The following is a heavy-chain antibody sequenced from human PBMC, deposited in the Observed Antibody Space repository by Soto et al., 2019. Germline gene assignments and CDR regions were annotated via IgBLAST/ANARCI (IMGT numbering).Heavy chain of an antibody. V-gene: IGHV3-33*01. J-gene: IGHJ4*02. D-gene: IGHD1-7*01. Sequence: QVQLVESGGGVVQPGTSLRLSCAASGFTISTHGMHWVRQAPGKGLEWVANMWYDGSNRFYADSVKGRFTISKDNSKNTLYLQMSSLRAEDTAVYYCAAATTWNFHFHYWGQGTQVTVSS. CDR2: MWYDGSNR. CDR1: GFTISTHG. CDR3: AAATTWNFHFHY.